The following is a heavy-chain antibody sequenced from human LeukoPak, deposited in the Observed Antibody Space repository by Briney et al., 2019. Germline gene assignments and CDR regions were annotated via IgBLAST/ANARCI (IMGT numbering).Heavy chain of an antibody. V-gene: IGHV1-69*13. CDR3: ARVLFRDSFLLGVINWFDP. J-gene: IGHJ5*02. CDR2: IIPIFGTA. CDR1: GATFTSYA. Sequence: ASVKLPCKSSGATFTSYAISWERQAPAQGHEWMGGIIPIFGTANYAQKHQGRVTITADESTSTAYMELSSLRSEDTAVYYCARVLFRDSFLLGVINWFDPWGQGTLVTVSS. D-gene: IGHD3-10*01.